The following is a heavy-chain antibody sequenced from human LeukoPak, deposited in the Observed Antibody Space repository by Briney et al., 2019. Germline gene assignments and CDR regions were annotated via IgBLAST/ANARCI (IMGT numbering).Heavy chain of an antibody. D-gene: IGHD2-2*01. J-gene: IGHJ4*02. V-gene: IGHV1-46*01. CDR3: ARGYCSSTSCRFLFDY. Sequence: ASVKVSCKASGYTFTSYYMHWVRQAPGQGLEWMGIINPSGGSTSYAQKFQGRVTMTRDTSTSTVYMELSSLRSEDTAVYYCARGYCSSTSCRFLFDYWGQGTLVTVSS. CDR2: INPSGGST. CDR1: GYTFTSYY.